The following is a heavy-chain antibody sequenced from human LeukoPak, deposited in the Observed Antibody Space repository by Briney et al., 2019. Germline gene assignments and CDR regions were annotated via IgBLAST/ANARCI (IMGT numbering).Heavy chain of an antibody. D-gene: IGHD6-19*01. CDR3: ARFPIAVAGKGWFDP. V-gene: IGHV1-2*02. J-gene: IGHJ5*02. CDR2: INPNSGGT. CDR1: GYTFTGYY. Sequence: ASVKVSCKASGYTFTGYYMHWVRQAPGQGLEWMGWINPNSGGTNYAQKFQGRVTMTTDTSTSTAYMELRSLRSDDTAVYYCARFPIAVAGKGWFDPWGQGTLVTVSS.